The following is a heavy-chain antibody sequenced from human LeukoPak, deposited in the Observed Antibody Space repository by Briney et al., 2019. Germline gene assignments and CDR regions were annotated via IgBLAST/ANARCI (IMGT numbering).Heavy chain of an antibody. CDR2: IYSGGGT. CDR1: GFTVNSNY. D-gene: IGHD3-3*01. Sequence: GGSLRLSCAASGFTVNSNYMSWVRQAPGKGLEWVSVIYSGGGTSYADSVKGRFTISRDNSKNTLYLQMNSLRAEDTAVYYCARGITAFGVPGATYYFDYWGQGTLVTVSS. CDR3: ARGITAFGVPGATYYFDY. V-gene: IGHV3-53*01. J-gene: IGHJ4*02.